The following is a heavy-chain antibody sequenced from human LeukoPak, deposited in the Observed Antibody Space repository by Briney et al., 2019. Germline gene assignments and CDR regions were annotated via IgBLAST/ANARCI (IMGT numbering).Heavy chain of an antibody. CDR2: ISGSGGGT. CDR3: AKWDENYYYVDV. J-gene: IGHJ6*03. V-gene: IGHV3-23*01. CDR1: GLTFHNYG. D-gene: IGHD1-26*01. Sequence: GGSLRLSCVASGLTFHNYGMNWVRQVPGKGLEWVSHISGSGGGTHYANSVKGRFIVSRDNSRNTLFLQMNDLRAEDTALYFCAKWDENYYYVDVWGKGTTVTVSS.